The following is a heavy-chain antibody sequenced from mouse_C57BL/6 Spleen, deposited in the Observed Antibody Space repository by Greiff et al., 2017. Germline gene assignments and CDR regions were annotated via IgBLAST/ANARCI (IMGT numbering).Heavy chain of an antibody. CDR2: IDPSDSYT. V-gene: IGHV1-69*01. CDR3: ARSVYDGYFDV. Sequence: QVQLQQPGAELVMPGASLKLSCKASGYTFTSYWMHWVKQRPGQGLEWIGEIDPSDSYTNYNQKFKGKSTLTVDKSSSTAYMQLSSLTSEDSAVYYCARSVYDGYFDVWGTGTTVTVSS. J-gene: IGHJ1*03. CDR1: GYTFTSYW. D-gene: IGHD2-3*01.